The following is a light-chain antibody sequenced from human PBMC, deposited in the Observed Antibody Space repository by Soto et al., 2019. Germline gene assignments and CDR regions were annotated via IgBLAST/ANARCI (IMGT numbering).Light chain of an antibody. J-gene: IGLJ2*01. CDR1: TIDLGSSIY. CDR2: DGS. V-gene: IGLV2-14*03. Sequence: QSALTQPASVSGAPGQSISISCTGTTIDLGSSIYVSWYQHHPGKAPKLIIYDGSYRPSGISDRFSGFRSGHSASLTISGLQAGDEADYFCVSYSRDKRVVFGGGTKLTVL. CDR3: VSYSRDKRVV.